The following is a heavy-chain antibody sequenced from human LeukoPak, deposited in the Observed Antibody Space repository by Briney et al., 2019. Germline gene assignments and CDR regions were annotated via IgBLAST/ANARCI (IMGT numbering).Heavy chain of an antibody. J-gene: IGHJ4*02. V-gene: IGHV3-30*18. CDR3: AKDRYSGSYRYYFDY. CDR1: GFTFSSYS. CDR2: ISYDGSNK. D-gene: IGHD1-26*01. Sequence: QPGGSLRLSCAASGFTFSSYSMNWVRQAPGKGLEWVAVISYDGSNKYYADSVKGRFTISRDNSKNTLYLQMNSLRAEDTAVYYCAKDRYSGSYRYYFDYWGQGTLVTVSS.